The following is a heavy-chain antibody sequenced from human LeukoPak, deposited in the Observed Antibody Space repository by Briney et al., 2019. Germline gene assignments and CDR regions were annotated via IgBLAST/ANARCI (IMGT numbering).Heavy chain of an antibody. CDR2: ISTISSYI. Sequence: PGGSLRLSCAASGFTFSSYNMMWVRQAPGKGLELVSSISTISSYIYYADSVKGRFTISRDNAKNSLFLQMNNLRAEDTAVYYCARPFWSGYSIYYYYYMDVWGKGTTVTVSS. D-gene: IGHD3-3*01. CDR3: ARPFWSGYSIYYYYYMDV. CDR1: GFTFSSYN. J-gene: IGHJ6*03. V-gene: IGHV3-21*01.